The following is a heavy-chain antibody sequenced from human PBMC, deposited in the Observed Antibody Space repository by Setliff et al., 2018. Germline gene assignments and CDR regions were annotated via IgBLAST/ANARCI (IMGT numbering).Heavy chain of an antibody. CDR3: VRGGGSSSWYDAFDI. V-gene: IGHV1-2*02. D-gene: IGHD6-13*01. CDR2: INPNSGGT. J-gene: IGHJ3*02. Sequence: ASVKVSCKASGYTFTGYYMHWVRQAPGQGLEWMGWINPNSGGTNYAQKFQGRVTMTRDTSISTAYMELSRLRSDDTAVYYCVRGGGSSSWYDAFDIWGQGTMVTV. CDR1: GYTFTGYY.